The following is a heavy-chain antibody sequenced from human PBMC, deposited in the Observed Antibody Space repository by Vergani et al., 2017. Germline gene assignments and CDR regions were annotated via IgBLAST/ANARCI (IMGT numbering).Heavy chain of an antibody. CDR1: GCSFSYHY. CDR3: ARDHRDYNNYPGTFDI. J-gene: IGHJ3*02. V-gene: IGHV3-11*01. Sequence: QVQLVESGGGLVKPGGSLRLSCAASGCSFSYHYMTWIRQAPGKGLEWVSYISNSGNTIEYADSVKGRFSISRDNAKSSLFLQMDSLRAEDTAVYYCARDHRDYNNYPGTFDIWGQGSMVTVSS. D-gene: IGHD5-24*01. CDR2: ISNSGNTI.